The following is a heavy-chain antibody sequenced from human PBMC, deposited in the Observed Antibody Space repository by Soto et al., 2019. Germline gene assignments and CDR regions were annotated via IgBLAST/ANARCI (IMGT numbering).Heavy chain of an antibody. Sequence: QVQLVESGGGVVQPGRSLRLSCAASGFTFSSYGMHWVRQAPGKRLEWVAVIWYDGSNKYYADSVKGRFTISRDNSKNTLYLQMNSLRAEDTAVYYCARDGSIAARYGYYGMDVWGQGTTVTVSS. CDR2: IWYDGSNK. V-gene: IGHV3-33*01. CDR3: ARDGSIAARYGYYGMDV. J-gene: IGHJ6*02. D-gene: IGHD6-6*01. CDR1: GFTFSSYG.